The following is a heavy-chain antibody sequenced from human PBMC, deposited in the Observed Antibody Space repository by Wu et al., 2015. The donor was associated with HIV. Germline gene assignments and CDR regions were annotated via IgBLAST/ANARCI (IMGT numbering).Heavy chain of an antibody. CDR1: GGIFNNYG. Sequence: QVQLXQSGAEVKSPGSSVKVSCKSSGGIFNNYGISWVRQAPGQRLEWMGGIIPGFGAAIYAQKFQGRVTITADESTSTAYMELSSLRSEDTAVYYCARGDMVRGVINQSWGQGTLVTVSS. D-gene: IGHD3-10*01. CDR2: IIPGFGAA. V-gene: IGHV1-69*12. CDR3: ARGDMVRGVINQS. J-gene: IGHJ4*02.